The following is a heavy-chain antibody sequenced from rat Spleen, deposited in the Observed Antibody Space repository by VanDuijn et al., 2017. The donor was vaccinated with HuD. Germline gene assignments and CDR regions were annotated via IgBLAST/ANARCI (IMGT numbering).Heavy chain of an antibody. CDR2: ITNTGGST. Sequence: EVQLVESGGGLVQPGRSLKLSCVASGFTFNNYWMTWIRQAPGKGLEWVASITNTGGSTYYPDSVKGRFTISRDNAKRTLFLQMDSLRSDDTATSFCAGAGYLRDWYFDFWGPRTMVTVSS. D-gene: IGHD2-2*01. V-gene: IGHV5-31*01. J-gene: IGHJ1*01. CDR1: GFTFNNYW. CDR3: AGAGYLRDWYFDF.